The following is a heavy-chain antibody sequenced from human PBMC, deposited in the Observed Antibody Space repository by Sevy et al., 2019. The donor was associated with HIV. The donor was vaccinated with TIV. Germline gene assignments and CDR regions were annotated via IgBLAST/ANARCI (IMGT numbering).Heavy chain of an antibody. J-gene: IGHJ4*02. CDR1: GFTFSRSS. CDR3: ARHFRGTGIDN. Sequence: GGSLRLSCSASGFTFSRSSMDWVRQAPGKGLEWVSYISSSSSTIYYTDSVKGRFTISRDNAKNSLYLQINSVRDEDTAVYFCARHFRGTGIDNWGQGTLVTVSS. CDR2: ISSSSSTI. V-gene: IGHV3-48*02. D-gene: IGHD1-1*01.